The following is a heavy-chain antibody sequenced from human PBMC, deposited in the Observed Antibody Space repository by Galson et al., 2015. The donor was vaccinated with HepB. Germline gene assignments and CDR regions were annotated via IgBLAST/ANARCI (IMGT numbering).Heavy chain of an antibody. CDR2: IIPIFGTA. Sequence: SVKVSCKASGGTFSSYAISWVRQAPGQGLEWMGGIIPIFGTANYAQKFQGRVTITADESTSTAYMELSSLRSEDTAVYYCAKARRPGLINWFDPWGQGTLVTVSS. CDR1: GGTFSSYA. J-gene: IGHJ5*02. V-gene: IGHV1-69*13. CDR3: AKARRPGLINWFDP. D-gene: IGHD2-21*01.